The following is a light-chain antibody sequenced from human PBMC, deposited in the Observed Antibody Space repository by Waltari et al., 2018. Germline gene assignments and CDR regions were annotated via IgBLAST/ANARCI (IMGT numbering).Light chain of an antibody. Sequence: QSALTQPPSASGSPGQSVTISCPGTSRDVGAYHYVPWYQQYPDKAPKLMIYEVTKRPSGVPDRFSGSKSGNTASLTVSGLQAEDEADYYCISYAGNNKYVLGAGTKVTVL. CDR1: SRDVGAYHY. J-gene: IGLJ1*01. V-gene: IGLV2-8*01. CDR3: ISYAGNNKYV. CDR2: EVT.